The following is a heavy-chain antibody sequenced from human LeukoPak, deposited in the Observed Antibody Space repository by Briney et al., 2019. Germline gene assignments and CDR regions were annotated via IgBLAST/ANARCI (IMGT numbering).Heavy chain of an antibody. D-gene: IGHD1-26*01. CDR1: GFTFSSYS. J-gene: IGHJ6*03. CDR2: ISSSSSYI. Sequence: PGGSLRLSCAASGFTFSSYSMNWVRQAPGKGLEWVSSISSSSSYIYYADSVKGRFTISRDNAKNSLYLQMNSLRAEDTAVYYCARTPAATATYYYYMDVWGKGTTVTVSS. V-gene: IGHV3-21*01. CDR3: ARTPAATATYYYYMDV.